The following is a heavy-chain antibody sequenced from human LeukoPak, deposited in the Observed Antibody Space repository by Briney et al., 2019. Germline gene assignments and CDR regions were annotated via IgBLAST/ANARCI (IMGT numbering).Heavy chain of an antibody. CDR2: IYDSGST. V-gene: IGHV4-59*08. D-gene: IGHD2-21*02. CDR1: GGSISIHY. Sequence: SETLSLTCTVSGGSISIHYWSWIRQPPRKGLEWIGYIYDSGSTNYNPSLKSRVTISVDASKKQFSLKLSSVTAADTAVYYCARHEAAYCGGDCYLRAFDIWGQGTMVTVSS. CDR3: ARHEAAYCGGDCYLRAFDI. J-gene: IGHJ3*02.